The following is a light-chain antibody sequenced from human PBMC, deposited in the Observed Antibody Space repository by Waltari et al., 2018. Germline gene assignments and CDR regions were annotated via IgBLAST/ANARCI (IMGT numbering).Light chain of an antibody. J-gene: IGKJ4*01. CDR3: QQRRNWPLT. CDR1: QSLSNY. V-gene: IGKV3-11*01. Sequence: DIVLTQSPATLSLSPGESATLSCRASQSLSNYLAWYQQKPGQAPRLLIYDTSNRATGIPARFSGSGFGTDFTLTISSLEPEDFAVYYCQQRRNWPLTSGGGTKVEIK. CDR2: DTS.